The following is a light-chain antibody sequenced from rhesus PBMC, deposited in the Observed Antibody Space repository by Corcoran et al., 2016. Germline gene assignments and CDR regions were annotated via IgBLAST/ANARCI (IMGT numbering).Light chain of an antibody. J-gene: IGKJ4*01. Sequence: DIQMTQSPSSLSASVGDRVTITCRASENVNNYLNWYQQKPGKAPKLLIYKASTLKSGVPSRFSGSGSGTDYTFTFSSLQPEDVATYYCQHGYGTPLTFGGGTKVEIK. CDR3: QHGYGTPLT. CDR1: ENVNNY. CDR2: KAS. V-gene: IGKV1-74*01.